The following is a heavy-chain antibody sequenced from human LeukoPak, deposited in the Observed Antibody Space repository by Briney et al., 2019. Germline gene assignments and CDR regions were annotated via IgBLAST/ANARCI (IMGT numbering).Heavy chain of an antibody. CDR2: VDGGGGGA. D-gene: IGHD6-13*01. CDR3: AKQSAGSAAWYSLHYDF. J-gene: IGHJ4*02. V-gene: IGHV3-23*01. CDR1: GFTLSSYA. Sequence: GGSLRLSCAASGFTLSSYAMTWVRQAPGRGLEWVSSVDGGGGGAYYADSVKGRFTISRDNSKDTLYLQMNGLRAEDTAVYFCAKQSAGSAAWYSLHYDFWGQGTLVTVSS.